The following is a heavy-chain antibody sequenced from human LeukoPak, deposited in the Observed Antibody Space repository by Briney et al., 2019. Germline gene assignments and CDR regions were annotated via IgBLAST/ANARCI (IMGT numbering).Heavy chain of an antibody. CDR3: ARGPRGDYYGSGSYYNGGYFYYMDV. V-gene: IGHV1-2*02. Sequence: ASVKVSCKASGYTFTGYYIHWVRQAPGQGLEWMGWINPNSGGTNYAQKFQGRVTMTRDTSISTAYMELRRLRSDDTAVYYCARGPRGDYYGSGSYYNGGYFYYMDVWGKGTTVTISS. J-gene: IGHJ6*03. CDR2: INPNSGGT. CDR1: GYTFTGYY. D-gene: IGHD3-10*01.